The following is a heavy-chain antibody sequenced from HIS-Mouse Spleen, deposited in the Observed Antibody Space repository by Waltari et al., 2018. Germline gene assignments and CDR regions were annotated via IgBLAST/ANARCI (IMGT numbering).Heavy chain of an antibody. CDR1: GGSISSSSYD. Sequence: QLQLQESGPGLVKPSETLSLTCNVSGGSISSSSYDWGWIRHHPGKGLEWIGSIYYSGSTYYNPSLKSRVTISVDTSKNQFSLKLSSVTAADTAVYYCAREIPYSSSWYDWYFDLWGRGTLVTVSS. D-gene: IGHD6-13*01. V-gene: IGHV4-39*07. CDR3: AREIPYSSSWYDWYFDL. CDR2: IYYSGST. J-gene: IGHJ2*01.